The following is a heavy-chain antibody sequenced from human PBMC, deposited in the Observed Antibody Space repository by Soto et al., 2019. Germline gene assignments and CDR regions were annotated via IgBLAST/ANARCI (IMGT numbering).Heavy chain of an antibody. J-gene: IGHJ4*02. CDR3: AKDNDLDRDGPFDY. Sequence: EVQLVESGGGSVQPGRSLRLSCAASGFSFADYGMHWVRQGPGQGLEWVSGISWNSGDIYYADSVKGRFTISRDNAKRSLYLQMNSLRTEDTALYYCAKDNDLDRDGPFDYWGQGILVTVSS. CDR2: ISWNSGDI. D-gene: IGHD2-2*03. CDR1: GFSFADYG. V-gene: IGHV3-9*01.